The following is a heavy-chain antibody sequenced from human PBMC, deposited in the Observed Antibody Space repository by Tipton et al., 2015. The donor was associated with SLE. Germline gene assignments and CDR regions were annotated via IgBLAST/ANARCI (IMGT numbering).Heavy chain of an antibody. Sequence: LSLTCTVSGGSIRSSTYYWGWIRQPPGKGLEWIGSIYYSGTTYYNPSLKSRVTVSLDTSKKQFSLKVTSVTAADTAVYYCARQVTTNAFDMWGQGTMVTVSS. J-gene: IGHJ3*02. D-gene: IGHD4-17*01. CDR3: ARQVTTNAFDM. V-gene: IGHV4-39*01. CDR1: GGSIRSSTYY. CDR2: IYYSGTT.